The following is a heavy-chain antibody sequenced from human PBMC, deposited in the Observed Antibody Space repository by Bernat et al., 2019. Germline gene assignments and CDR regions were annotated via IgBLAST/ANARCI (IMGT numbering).Heavy chain of an antibody. V-gene: IGHV4-38-2*02. CDR1: GYSISSGYS. CDR3: AREGNYVWGSYRSPRGYNWFDP. CDR2: IYHSGST. Sequence: QVQLQESGPGLVKPSETLSLTCAVSGYSISSGYSWGWIRQPPGKGLEWIGSIYHSGSTYYNPSLKSRVTISVDTSTNQFSLKLSSVTAADTAVYYCAREGNYVWGSYRSPRGYNWFDPWGQGTLVTVSS. J-gene: IGHJ5*02. D-gene: IGHD3-16*02.